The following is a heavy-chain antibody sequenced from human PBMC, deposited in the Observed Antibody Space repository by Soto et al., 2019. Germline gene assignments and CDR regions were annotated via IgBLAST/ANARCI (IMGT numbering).Heavy chain of an antibody. V-gene: IGHV3-21*01. CDR3: ARAATLWFGGSDY. J-gene: IGHJ4*02. D-gene: IGHD3-10*01. CDR2: ISTSSTYI. Sequence: EVQLVESGGGLVKPGGSLRLSCAASGFTFSSYFMNWVRQAPGKGLEWVSSISTSSTYIYYADSMNGRFTISRDNAKNSLYLQMDTLRAEDTAVYFCARAATLWFGGSDYWGKGALVTVSS. CDR1: GFTFSSYF.